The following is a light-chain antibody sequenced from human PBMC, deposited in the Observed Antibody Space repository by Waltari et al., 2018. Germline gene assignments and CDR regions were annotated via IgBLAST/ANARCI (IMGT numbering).Light chain of an antibody. CDR1: SSDVGAYAH. V-gene: IGLV2-8*01. J-gene: IGLJ3*02. CDR3: VSHGGANNFWV. CDR2: EVN. Sequence: QSALTQPPSASGSPGQPVTISCTGTSSDVGAYAHGHWYQQHPHKAPKLLIYEVNRRPSGVPDRFSGSKSGNTASLTVSGLQADDEAHYYCVSHGGANNFWVFGGGTMLTVL.